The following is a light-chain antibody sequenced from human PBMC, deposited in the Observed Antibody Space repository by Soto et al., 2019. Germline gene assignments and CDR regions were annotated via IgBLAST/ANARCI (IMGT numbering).Light chain of an antibody. J-gene: IGLJ1*01. V-gene: IGLV2-14*01. CDR3: NSYTTHSTYV. Sequence: QSALTQPASVSGSPGQSITISCTGTSSDVGAYNYVSWYQHHPGKAPKVIIYAVTNRPSGVSNRFSGSKSGNTASLTISGLQPEDEADYYCNSYTTHSTYVFGTGTKVHRP. CDR1: SSDVGAYNY. CDR2: AVT.